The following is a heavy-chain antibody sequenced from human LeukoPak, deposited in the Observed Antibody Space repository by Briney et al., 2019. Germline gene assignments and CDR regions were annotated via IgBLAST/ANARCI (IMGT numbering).Heavy chain of an antibody. D-gene: IGHD2-2*01. CDR3: ASYLVASFDY. CDR2: INHSGST. V-gene: IGHV4-34*01. J-gene: IGHJ4*02. CDR1: GFTFSYYS. Sequence: GSLRLSCAASGFTFSYYSMNWIRQPPGKGLEWIGEINHSGSTNYNPSLKSRVTISVDTSKNQFSLKLSSATAADTAVYYCASYLVASFDYWGQGTLVTVSS.